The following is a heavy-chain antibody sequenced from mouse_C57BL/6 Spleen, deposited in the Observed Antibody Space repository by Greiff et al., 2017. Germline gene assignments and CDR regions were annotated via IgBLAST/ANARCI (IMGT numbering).Heavy chain of an antibody. CDR3: TTPIYDGYYWFAY. Sequence: VQLKESGAELVRPGASVKLSCTASGFNIKDDYMHWVKQRPEQGLEWIGWIDPENGDTEYASKFQGKATITADTSSNTAYLQLSSLTSEDTAVYYCTTPIYDGYYWFAYWGQGTLVTVSA. V-gene: IGHV14-4*01. D-gene: IGHD2-3*01. CDR2: IDPENGDT. J-gene: IGHJ3*01. CDR1: GFNIKDDY.